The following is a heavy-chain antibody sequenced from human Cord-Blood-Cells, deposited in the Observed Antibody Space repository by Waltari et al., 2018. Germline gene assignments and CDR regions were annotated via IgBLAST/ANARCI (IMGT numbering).Heavy chain of an antibody. J-gene: IGHJ4*02. CDR1: GGSISSSSYY. V-gene: IGHV4-39*01. D-gene: IGHD3-10*01. Sequence: QLQLQESGPGLVKPSETLSLTCTVYGGSISSSSYYWGWIRQAPGKGLEWIGSIYYSGSTYYNPSLKSRVTISVDTSKNQFSLKLSSVTAADTAVYYCASAVRGGYDYWGQGTLVTVSS. CDR3: ASAVRGGYDY. CDR2: IYYSGST.